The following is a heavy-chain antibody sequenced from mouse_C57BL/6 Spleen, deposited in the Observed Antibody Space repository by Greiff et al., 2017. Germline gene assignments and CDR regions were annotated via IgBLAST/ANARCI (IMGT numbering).Heavy chain of an antibody. J-gene: IGHJ3*01. V-gene: IGHV14-4*01. CDR2: IDPENGDT. CDR1: GFNIKDDY. Sequence: ELKLMESGAELVRPGASVKLSCTASGFNIKDDYMHWVKQRPEQGLEWIGWIDPENGDTEYASKFQGKATITADTSSNTAYLQLSSLTSEDTAVYYCTFNYGGFAYWGQGTLVTVSA. CDR3: TFNYGGFAY. D-gene: IGHD1-1*01.